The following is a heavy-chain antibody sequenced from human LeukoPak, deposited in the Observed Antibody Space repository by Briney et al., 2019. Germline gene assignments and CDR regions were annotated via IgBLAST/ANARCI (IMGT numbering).Heavy chain of an antibody. Sequence: GSLRLSCAASGFTFSSYSMNWVRQAPGKGLEWVSSISSSSSYIYYADSVKGRFTISRDNAKNSLYLQMNSLRAEDTAVYYCARDWAAAALHFDYWGQGTLVTVSS. CDR1: GFTFSSYS. V-gene: IGHV3-21*01. CDR3: ARDWAAAALHFDY. D-gene: IGHD6-13*01. CDR2: ISSSSSYI. J-gene: IGHJ4*02.